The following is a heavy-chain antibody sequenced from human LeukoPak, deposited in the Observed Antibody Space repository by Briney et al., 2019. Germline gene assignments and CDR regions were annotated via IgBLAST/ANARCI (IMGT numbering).Heavy chain of an antibody. J-gene: IGHJ3*02. CDR2: ISSSSSYI. V-gene: IGHV3-21*01. CDR1: GFTFSSYS. D-gene: IGHD5-24*01. Sequence: GGSLRLSCAASGFTFSSYSMNWVRQAPGKGLEWVSSISSSSSYIYYADSVKGRFTISRDNAENSLYLQMNSLRAEDTAVYYCARALGRWPLSAFDIWGQGTMVTVSS. CDR3: ARALGRWPLSAFDI.